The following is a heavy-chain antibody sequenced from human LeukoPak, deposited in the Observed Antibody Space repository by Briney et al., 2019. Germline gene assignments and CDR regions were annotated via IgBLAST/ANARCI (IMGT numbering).Heavy chain of an antibody. CDR3: AREFDYYDSSGHFDY. Sequence: GRSLRLSCAASGFTFSSYAMHWVRRAPGKGLEWVAVISYDGSNKYYADSVKGRFTISRDNSKNTLYLQMNSLRAEDTAVFYCAREFDYYDSSGHFDYWGQGTLVTVSS. J-gene: IGHJ4*02. CDR2: ISYDGSNK. CDR1: GFTFSSYA. V-gene: IGHV3-30*04. D-gene: IGHD3-22*01.